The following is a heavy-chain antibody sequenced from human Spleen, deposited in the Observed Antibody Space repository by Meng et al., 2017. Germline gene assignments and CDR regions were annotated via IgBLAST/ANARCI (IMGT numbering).Heavy chain of an antibody. CDR3: ARGPTTMAHDFDY. D-gene: IGHD4-11*01. V-gene: IGHV4-34*01. Sequence: VRLQQCGAGLLKPSETLSLTCVVSGGSFSDYYWSWIRQPPGKGLEWIGEINHSGSTNYNPSLESRATISVDTSQNNLSLKLSSVTAADSAVYYCARGPTTMAHDFDYWGQGTLVTVSS. CDR2: INHSGST. CDR1: GGSFSDYY. J-gene: IGHJ4*02.